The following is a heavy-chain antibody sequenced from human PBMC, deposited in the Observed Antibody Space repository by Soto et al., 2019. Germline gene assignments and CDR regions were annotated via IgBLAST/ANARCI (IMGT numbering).Heavy chain of an antibody. Sequence: EVQLVESGGGLVKPGGSLRLSCISSGFTFRTYTMNWVRQPPGKGLEWVSGIRGFSPYTFYAESVKGRFTISRDNAKNSLYLQMNSVRAEDTAVYYCARDRGYDAHDYYYNAMDVWGQGTTVSVSS. V-gene: IGHV3-21*01. J-gene: IGHJ6*02. CDR3: ARDRGYDAHDYYYNAMDV. D-gene: IGHD2-15*01. CDR1: GFTFRTYT. CDR2: IRGFSPYT.